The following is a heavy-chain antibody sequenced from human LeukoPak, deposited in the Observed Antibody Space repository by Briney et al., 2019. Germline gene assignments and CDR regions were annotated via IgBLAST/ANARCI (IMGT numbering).Heavy chain of an antibody. D-gene: IGHD2-21*02. CDR3: AREILKTAIYDAFDI. CDR2: ITSSGKYI. Sequence: GGSLRLSCAASGITFSSYTMNWVRQTPGKGLEWVSSITSSGKYIYYSDSVQGRFIISRDNAKNSLYLQMNSLRAEDTAVYYCAREILKTAIYDAFDIWGQGTMVTVSS. J-gene: IGHJ3*02. V-gene: IGHV3-21*01. CDR1: GITFSSYT.